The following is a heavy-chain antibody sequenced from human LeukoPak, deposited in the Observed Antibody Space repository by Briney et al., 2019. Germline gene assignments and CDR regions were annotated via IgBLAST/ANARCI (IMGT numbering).Heavy chain of an antibody. Sequence: GGSLRLSCTASGFTFGDYAMSWFRQAPGKGLEWVSVIYSGGSTYYADSVKGRFTTSRDNSKNTLYLQMSSLRAEDTAVYYCARDSCSTTSCYGYWGQGTLVTVSS. J-gene: IGHJ4*02. V-gene: IGHV3-53*01. CDR3: ARDSCSTTSCYGY. D-gene: IGHD2-2*01. CDR2: IYSGGST. CDR1: GFTFGDYA.